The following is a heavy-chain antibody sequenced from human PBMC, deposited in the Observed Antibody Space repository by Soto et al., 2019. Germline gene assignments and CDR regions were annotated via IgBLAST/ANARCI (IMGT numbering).Heavy chain of an antibody. J-gene: IGHJ3*02. Sequence: PGGSLRLSCAVSGFTFSSYSMNWIRQAPGKGLEWVSYISSSSSTIYYADSVKGRFTISRDNAKNSLYLQMNSLRDEDTAVYYCARDDDILTLNAFDIWGQGTMVTVSS. CDR3: ARDDDILTLNAFDI. V-gene: IGHV3-48*02. CDR1: GFTFSSYS. CDR2: ISSSSSTI. D-gene: IGHD3-9*01.